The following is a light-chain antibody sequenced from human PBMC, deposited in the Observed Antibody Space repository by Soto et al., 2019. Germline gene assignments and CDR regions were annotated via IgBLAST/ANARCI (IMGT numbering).Light chain of an antibody. CDR2: DVT. Sequence: QSALTQPASVSGSPGQSITISCTGASSDVGGYNYVSWYQQNPGKAPKLLIYDVTNRPSGVSNRFSGSKSGNTASLTISGLQGEDEADYYCTSYTSSSTVVFGGGTKVTVL. J-gene: IGLJ2*01. V-gene: IGLV2-14*01. CDR1: SSDVGGYNY. CDR3: TSYTSSSTVV.